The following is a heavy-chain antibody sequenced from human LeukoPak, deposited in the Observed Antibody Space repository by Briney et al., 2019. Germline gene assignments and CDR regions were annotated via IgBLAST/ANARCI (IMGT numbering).Heavy chain of an antibody. CDR3: ARWYCSSTNCHSYYYGMDV. D-gene: IGHD2-2*01. V-gene: IGHV3-48*03. J-gene: IGHJ6*02. CDR2: ISNNGDTI. Sequence: QPGGSLRLSCAASGFTFSSYEMNWVRKAPGKGLEWVSFISNNGDTITYVDSVKGRFTISRDNAKNSLYLQMNSLRAEDTAVYYCARWYCSSTNCHSYYYGMDVWGQGTTVTVSS. CDR1: GFTFSSYE.